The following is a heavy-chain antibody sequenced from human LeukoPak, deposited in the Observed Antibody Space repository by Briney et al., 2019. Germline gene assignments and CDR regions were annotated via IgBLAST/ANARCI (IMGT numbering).Heavy chain of an antibody. CDR2: ISAYNGNT. CDR1: GYTFTSYG. J-gene: IGHJ4*02. D-gene: IGHD2-2*01. CDR3: ARDPYCSSTSCYEDSFDY. V-gene: IGHV1-18*01. Sequence: AASVKVSCKASGYTFTSYGISWVRQAPGQGLEWMGWISAYNGNTNYAQKFQGRVTITADKSTSTAYMELSSLRSEDTAVYYCARDPYCSSTSCYEDSFDYWGQGTLVTVSS.